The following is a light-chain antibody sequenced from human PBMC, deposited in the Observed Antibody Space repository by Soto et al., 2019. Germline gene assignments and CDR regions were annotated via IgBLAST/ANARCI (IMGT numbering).Light chain of an antibody. CDR3: QQANSFPLFT. J-gene: IGKJ3*01. V-gene: IGKV1D-12*01. Sequence: DIQMTQSPSSVSASVGDRVTITCRASQDISSWLAWYQQRPGKAPKLLIYGASSLQGGVPSRFSGSGSGTDFTLTISSLQPEDFATYYCQQANSFPLFTFGPGTKVDL. CDR2: GAS. CDR1: QDISSW.